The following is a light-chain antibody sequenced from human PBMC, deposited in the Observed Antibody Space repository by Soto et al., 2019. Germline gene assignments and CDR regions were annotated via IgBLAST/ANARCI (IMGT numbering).Light chain of an antibody. CDR1: QSVSSSY. CDR3: QQYDNSPLT. J-gene: IGKJ4*01. CDR2: GAS. Sequence: EIVLTQSPGTLSLSPGERATLSCRASQSVSSSYLAWYQQKPGQAPRLLIYGASSRATGIPDRFSGGGSGTDFTLTISRLEPEDVAVYYCQQYDNSPLTCGGGTKVEIK. V-gene: IGKV3-20*01.